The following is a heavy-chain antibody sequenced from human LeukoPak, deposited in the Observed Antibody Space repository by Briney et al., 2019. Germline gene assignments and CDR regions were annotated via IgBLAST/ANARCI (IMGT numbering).Heavy chain of an antibody. D-gene: IGHD6-13*01. CDR2: IYHSGST. Sequence: SQTLSLTCAVSGGSISSGGYSWSWIRQPPGKGLEWIGYIYHSGSTYYNPSLKSRVTISVDRSKNQFSLKLSSVTAADTAVYYCAGGHSSSWPPHWYFDLWGRGTLVTVSS. CDR1: GGSISSGGYS. CDR3: AGGHSSSWPPHWYFDL. V-gene: IGHV4-30-2*01. J-gene: IGHJ2*01.